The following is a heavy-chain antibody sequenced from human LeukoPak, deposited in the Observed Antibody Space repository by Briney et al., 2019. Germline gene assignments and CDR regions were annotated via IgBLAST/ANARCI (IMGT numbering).Heavy chain of an antibody. Sequence: ASVKVSCKASGYTFTSYGISWVRQAPGQGLEWMGWISAYNGNTNYAQKLQGRVTMTTDTSTSTAYMELRSLRSDDTAVYYCARTPPAGIAAAGTAYWGQGTLVTVSP. V-gene: IGHV1-18*01. CDR3: ARTPPAGIAAAGTAY. D-gene: IGHD6-13*01. J-gene: IGHJ4*02. CDR2: ISAYNGNT. CDR1: GYTFTSYG.